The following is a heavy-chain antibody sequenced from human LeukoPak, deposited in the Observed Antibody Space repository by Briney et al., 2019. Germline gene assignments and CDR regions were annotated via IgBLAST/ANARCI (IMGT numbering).Heavy chain of an antibody. CDR3: TTDDDFWSGPSPHDAFDI. V-gene: IGHV3-15*01. Sequence: GGSLRLSCAASGFILSNAWMSWVRQAPGKGLEWVGRIKSKTDGGTTDYAAPVKGRFTISRDDSKNTLYLQMNSLKDEDTAVYYCTTDDDFWSGPSPHDAFDIWGQGTMVTVSS. J-gene: IGHJ3*02. D-gene: IGHD3-3*01. CDR2: IKSKTDGGTT. CDR1: GFILSNAW.